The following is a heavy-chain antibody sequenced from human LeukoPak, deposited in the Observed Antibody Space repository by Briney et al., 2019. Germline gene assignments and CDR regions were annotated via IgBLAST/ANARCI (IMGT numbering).Heavy chain of an antibody. Sequence: SVKVSCKASGYTFTMYYIHWVRQAPGQGLEWMGGIIPIFGTANYAQKFQGRVTITTDESTSTAYMELSSLRSEDTAVYYCARGRYSSSYFDYWGQGTLVTVSS. V-gene: IGHV1-69*05. CDR1: GYTFTMYY. CDR2: IIPIFGTA. D-gene: IGHD6-6*01. CDR3: ARGRYSSSYFDY. J-gene: IGHJ4*02.